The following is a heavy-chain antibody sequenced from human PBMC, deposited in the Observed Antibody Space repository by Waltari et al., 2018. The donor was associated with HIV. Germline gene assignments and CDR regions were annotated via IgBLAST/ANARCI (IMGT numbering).Heavy chain of an antibody. J-gene: IGHJ4*02. CDR1: GFTFSSYD. CDR2: IVTAGDT. CDR3: ARSPPSGSYELDY. V-gene: IGHV3-13*01. D-gene: IGHD1-26*01. Sequence: EVQLVESGGGLVQPGGSLRLSCAASGFTFSSYDMHWVRQATGKGLEWVSAIVTAGDTDYPGAVKGRFTISRENAKNSLDLQMNSLRAGDTAVYYCARSPPSGSYELDYWGQGTLVTVSS.